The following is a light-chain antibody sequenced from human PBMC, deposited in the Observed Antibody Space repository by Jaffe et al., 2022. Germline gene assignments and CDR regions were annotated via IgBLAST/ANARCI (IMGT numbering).Light chain of an antibody. Sequence: SYELTQPPSVSVSPGQTARITCSGDALPKQYAYWYQQKPGQAPVLVIYKDSERPSGIPERFSGSSSGTTVTLTISGVQAEDEADYYCQSADSSGSSEVFGGGTKLTVL. CDR1: ALPKQY. J-gene: IGLJ3*02. CDR3: QSADSSGSSEV. V-gene: IGLV3-25*03. CDR2: KDS.